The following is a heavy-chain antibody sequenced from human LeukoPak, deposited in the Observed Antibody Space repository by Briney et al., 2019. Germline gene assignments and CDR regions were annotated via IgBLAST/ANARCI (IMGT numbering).Heavy chain of an antibody. CDR2: ISYDGSNK. Sequence: GGSLRLSCAASGFTFSSYGMHWVRQAPGKGLEWVAVISYDGSNKYYADSVKGRFTISRDNSKNTLYLQMNSLRAEDTAVYYCAIISYHYDSSGFAPWGQGTLVTVSS. V-gene: IGHV3-30*03. CDR1: GFTFSSYG. D-gene: IGHD3-22*01. J-gene: IGHJ5*02. CDR3: AIISYHYDSSGFAP.